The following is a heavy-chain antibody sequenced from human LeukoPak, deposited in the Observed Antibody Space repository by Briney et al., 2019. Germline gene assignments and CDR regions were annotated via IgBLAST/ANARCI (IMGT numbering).Heavy chain of an antibody. V-gene: IGHV3-21*01. CDR3: ARALAARQDLDY. CDR2: LDSSGRDT. D-gene: IGHD6-6*01. CDR1: GFTFSSNS. J-gene: IGHJ4*02. Sequence: GGSLRLSCAASGFTFSSNSMNWVRQPPGKGLEWFSSLDSSGRDTYYAGSVKGRFSITRHNAKNPLYLQPNSLRADDTAVYYRARALAARQDLDYWGEGTLVTVSS.